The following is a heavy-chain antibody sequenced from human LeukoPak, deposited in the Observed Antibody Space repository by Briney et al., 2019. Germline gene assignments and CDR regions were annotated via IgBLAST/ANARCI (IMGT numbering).Heavy chain of an antibody. CDR1: GYTFTGYY. J-gene: IGHJ5*02. Sequence: ASVKVSCKASGYTFTGYYMHWVRQAPGQGLEWMGIINPSGGSTSYAHKFQGRVTMTGDTSTSTVYMELSNLRPEDTAVYYCARADSGGDSSGYKWFDPWGQGTLVTVSS. V-gene: IGHV1-46*01. CDR2: INPSGGST. CDR3: ARADSGGDSSGYKWFDP. D-gene: IGHD3-22*01.